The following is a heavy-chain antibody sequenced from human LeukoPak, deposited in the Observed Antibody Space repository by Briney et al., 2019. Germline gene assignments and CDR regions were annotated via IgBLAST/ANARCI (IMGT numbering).Heavy chain of an antibody. D-gene: IGHD6-13*01. CDR2: ISSSSSYI. Sequence: PGGSLRLSCAASGFTFSSYSMNWVRQAPGKGLEWVSSISSSSSYIYYADSVKGRFTISRDNAKNSLYLQMNSLRAEDPAVYYCAREEVAAAGTGDFDYWGQGTLVTVSS. CDR1: GFTFSSYS. CDR3: AREEVAAAGTGDFDY. V-gene: IGHV3-21*01. J-gene: IGHJ4*02.